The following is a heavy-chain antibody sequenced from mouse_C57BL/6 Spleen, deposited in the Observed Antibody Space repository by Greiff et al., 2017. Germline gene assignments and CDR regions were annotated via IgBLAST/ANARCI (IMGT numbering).Heavy chain of an antibody. CDR3: AREGYGIGFAD. Sequence: QLVESGAELAKPGASVKLSCKASGYTFTSYWMHWVKQRPGQGLEWIGYINPSSGYTKYNQKFKDKATLNADKSSSTAYMQLSSLTYEDSAVYYCAREGYGIGFADGGQGTPVTVSA. J-gene: IGHJ3*01. CDR2: INPSSGYT. D-gene: IGHD2-1*01. V-gene: IGHV1-7*01. CDR1: GYTFTSYW.